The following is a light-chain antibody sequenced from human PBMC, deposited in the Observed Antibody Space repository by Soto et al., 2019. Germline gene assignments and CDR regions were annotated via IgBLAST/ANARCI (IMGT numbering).Light chain of an antibody. J-gene: IGLJ1*01. Sequence: QTSLTQRPSASATPGQRVTISCSGSSSNIGSNPVNWYQQLPGTAPQLLIYSFNQRPSGVPDRFSGFKSDTAASLAISGLQSEDGVDYSCAAWADCLNGYVFGTGTKVTV. CDR2: SFN. CDR3: AAWADCLNGYV. V-gene: IGLV1-44*01. CDR1: SSNIGSNP.